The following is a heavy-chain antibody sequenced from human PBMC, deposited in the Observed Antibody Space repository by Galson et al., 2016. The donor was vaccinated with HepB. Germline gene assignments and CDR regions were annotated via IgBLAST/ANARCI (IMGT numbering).Heavy chain of an antibody. CDR2: IKDDGGKT. CDR3: ARYGDEAGWNFQH. CDR1: GFTFSRFW. V-gene: IGHV3-7*03. Sequence: SLRLSCAASGFTFSRFWMNWVRQAPGKGLEWVASIKDDGGKTSYVDSVKGRFTISRDNAENSLYLQMNSLRAEDTAVYYCARYGDEAGWNFQHWGQGTLVTVSS. D-gene: IGHD6-19*01. J-gene: IGHJ1*01.